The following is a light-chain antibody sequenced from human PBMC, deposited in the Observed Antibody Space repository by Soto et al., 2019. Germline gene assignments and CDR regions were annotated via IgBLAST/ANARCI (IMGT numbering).Light chain of an antibody. CDR2: KAS. CDR1: ESLVYSDGDSY. Sequence: DVVITQSPLSLPVTLGRPASISCRSSESLVYSDGDSYLNWFHQRPGQSPRRLIYKASNRASGVPDRFSGSGSGTDFTLKISRVEAEDVGIYYCMQATHWPLNFGQGTQLEIK. J-gene: IGKJ5*01. V-gene: IGKV2-30*01. CDR3: MQATHWPLN.